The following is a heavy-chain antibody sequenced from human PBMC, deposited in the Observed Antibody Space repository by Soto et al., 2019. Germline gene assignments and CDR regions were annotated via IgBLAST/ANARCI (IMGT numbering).Heavy chain of an antibody. CDR3: ARGSSNWAYYFDF. D-gene: IGHD6-13*01. Sequence: EVHLVESGGGLVQPGGSLRLSCAASGFTFSSYSLNWVRQAPGKGLEWVSYITSSGTTVYYADSVRGRFTISRDNAKNSLYLQMSSLRDDDAAVSYCARGSSNWAYYFDFWGQGTLVTVSS. CDR1: GFTFSSYS. V-gene: IGHV3-48*02. J-gene: IGHJ4*02. CDR2: ITSSGTTV.